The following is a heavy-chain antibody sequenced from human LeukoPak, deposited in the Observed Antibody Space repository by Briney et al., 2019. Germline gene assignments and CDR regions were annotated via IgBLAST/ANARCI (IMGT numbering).Heavy chain of an antibody. CDR2: IRYDGSNK. V-gene: IGHV3-30*02. CDR3: AKDPADLYSALDY. J-gene: IGHJ4*02. Sequence: GGSLRLSSAASGFTFSSYGMHWVRQAPGKGLEWVAFIRYDGSNKYYADSVKGRFTISRDNSKNTLYLQMNSLRAEDTAVYYCAKDPADLYSALDYWGQGTLVTVSS. CDR1: GFTFSSYG. D-gene: IGHD6-13*01.